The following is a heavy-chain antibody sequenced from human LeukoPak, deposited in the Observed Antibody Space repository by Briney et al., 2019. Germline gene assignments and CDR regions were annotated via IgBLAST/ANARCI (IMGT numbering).Heavy chain of an antibody. J-gene: IGHJ3*02. CDR3: ARTYYYDSSGLDDAFDI. Sequence: PSETLSLTCTVSGGSISSYYCSWIRQPPGKGLEWIGYIYYSGSTNYNPTLKSRVTISVDTSTNQFSLKLSSVTAADTAVYYCARTYYYDSSGLDDAFDIWGQGTMVTVS. CDR1: GGSISSYY. CDR2: IYYSGST. V-gene: IGHV4-59*01. D-gene: IGHD3-22*01.